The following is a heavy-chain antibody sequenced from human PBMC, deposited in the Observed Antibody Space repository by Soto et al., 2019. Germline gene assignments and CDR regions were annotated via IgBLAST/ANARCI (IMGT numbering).Heavy chain of an antibody. J-gene: IGHJ4*02. CDR2: INAYNGNT. D-gene: IGHD2-2*01. Sequence: ASVKVSCKASGYTFTSYAMHWVRQAPGQRLEWMGWINAYNGNTDYAQKFQGRVTLTTDTSTSTAYMELRSLRSDDTAVYYCARDVVGYCSSTSCPLDYWGQGTLVTVSS. V-gene: IGHV1-3*01. CDR1: GYTFTSYA. CDR3: ARDVVGYCSSTSCPLDY.